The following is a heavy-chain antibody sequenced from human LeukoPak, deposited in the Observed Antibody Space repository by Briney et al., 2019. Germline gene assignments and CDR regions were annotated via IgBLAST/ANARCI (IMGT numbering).Heavy chain of an antibody. CDR3: ARSQEPYDFWSGYYNWFDP. J-gene: IGHJ5*02. D-gene: IGHD3-3*01. V-gene: IGHV1-2*02. CDR2: INPNDGDT. CDR1: GYTFTDYY. Sequence: GASVKVSCKASGYTFTDYYMHWVRQAPGQGFEWMGWINPNDGDTNYAQKFQGRVTITADESTSTAYMELSSLRSEDTAVYYCARSQEPYDFWSGYYNWFDPWGQGTLVTVSS.